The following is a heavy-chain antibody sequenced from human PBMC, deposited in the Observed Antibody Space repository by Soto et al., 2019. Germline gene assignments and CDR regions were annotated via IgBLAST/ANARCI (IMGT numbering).Heavy chain of an antibody. V-gene: IGHV3-30-3*01. CDR2: ISYDGSNK. Sequence: PGGSLRLSCAASGFTFSSYAMHWVRQAPGKGLEWVAVISYDGSNKYYADSVKGRFTISRDNSKNTLYLQMNSLRAEDTAVYYCARGPNSSGYYAYFDYWGQGNLVTVSS. CDR1: GFTFSSYA. CDR3: ARGPNSSGYYAYFDY. J-gene: IGHJ4*02. D-gene: IGHD3-22*01.